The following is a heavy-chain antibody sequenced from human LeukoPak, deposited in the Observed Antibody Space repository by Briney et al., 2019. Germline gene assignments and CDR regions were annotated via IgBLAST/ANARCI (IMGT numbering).Heavy chain of an antibody. CDR3: ARVAILSGMDV. CDR1: GFTFSNYW. V-gene: IGHV3-53*01. CDR2: IYSGGST. Sequence: PGGSLRLSCAASGFTFSNYWMHWVRQAPGKGLEWVSVIYSGGSTYYADSVKGRFTISRDNSKNTLYLQMNSLRAEDTAVYYCARVAILSGMDVWGQGTTVTVSS. J-gene: IGHJ6*02. D-gene: IGHD3-10*01.